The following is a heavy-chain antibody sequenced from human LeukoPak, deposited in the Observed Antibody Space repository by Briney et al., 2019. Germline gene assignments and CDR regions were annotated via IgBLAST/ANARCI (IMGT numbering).Heavy chain of an antibody. CDR1: GFPFIEYS. J-gene: IGHJ4*02. Sequence: GGSLRLSCTASGFPFIEYSMNWVRQAPGKGLEWISYIGIDSGNTKYADSGRGRFTISADKAKNSLYLQMNSLRVEDTAVYYCARDHNYAFDNWGQGTLVSVAS. CDR3: ARDHNYAFDN. D-gene: IGHD1-1*01. CDR2: IGIDSGNT. V-gene: IGHV3-48*01.